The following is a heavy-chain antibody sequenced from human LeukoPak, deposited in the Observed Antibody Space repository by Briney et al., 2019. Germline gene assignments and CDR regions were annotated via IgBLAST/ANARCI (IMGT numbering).Heavy chain of an antibody. V-gene: IGHV4-34*01. CDR3: ARGRVAARSPTDY. CDR1: GGSFSGYY. D-gene: IGHD6-6*01. CDR2: INHSGST. Sequence: PSETLSLTCAVYGGSFSGYYWSWVRQPPGKGLEWLGEINHSGSTYYNPSLQNRVTISVDTSKNQFSLKLSSMTAADTAVYYCARGRVAARSPTDYWGQGTLVTVSS. J-gene: IGHJ4*02.